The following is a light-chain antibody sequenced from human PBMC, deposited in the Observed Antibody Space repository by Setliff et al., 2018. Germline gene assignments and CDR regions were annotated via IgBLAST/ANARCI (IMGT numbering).Light chain of an antibody. V-gene: IGLV1-44*01. CDR2: RNN. J-gene: IGLJ1*01. Sequence: QSVLTQPPSASGTPGQRVTISCSGSSSNIGSNTVNWYQQLPGTAPKLLIYRNNQRPSGVPDRFSGSKSGTSASLAISGLQAEDEADYYCCSYTGRSYVFGSGTKAPS. CDR1: SSNIGSNT. CDR3: CSYTGRSYV.